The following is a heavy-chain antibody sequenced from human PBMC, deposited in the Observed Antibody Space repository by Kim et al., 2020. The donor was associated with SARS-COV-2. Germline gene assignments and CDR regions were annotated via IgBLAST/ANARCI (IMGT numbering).Heavy chain of an antibody. V-gene: IGHV4-59*01. D-gene: IGHD3-10*01. CDR2: IHYSGST. J-gene: IGHJ6*03. CDR1: GGSISRDY. CDR3: ARDRGGLKHYMDV. Sequence: SETLSLTCSVSGGSISRDYWSWIRQPPGKGLEWIGYIHYSGSTTYNPSLGSRVAISIDTSKNQFSLNLRSVTAADTALYYCARDRGGLKHYMDVWGKGTAVTISS.